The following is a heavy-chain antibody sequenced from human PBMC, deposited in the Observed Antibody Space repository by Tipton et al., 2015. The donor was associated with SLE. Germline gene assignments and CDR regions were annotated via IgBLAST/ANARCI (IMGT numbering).Heavy chain of an antibody. CDR1: GGSISSSSYY. J-gene: IGHJ4*02. D-gene: IGHD6-13*01. CDR2: IYYSGSS. V-gene: IGHV4-39*07. CDR3: TRHEQQLSDFDY. Sequence: TLSLTCTVSGGSISSSSYYWGWIRQPPGKGLEWIGRIYYSGSSYYNPSLKSRVTISVDASKNQFSLKLSSVTAADTAVYYCTRHEQQLSDFDYWGQGTLVTVSS.